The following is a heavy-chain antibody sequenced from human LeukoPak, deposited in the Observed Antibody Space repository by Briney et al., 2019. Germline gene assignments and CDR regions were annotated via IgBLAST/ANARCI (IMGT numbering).Heavy chain of an antibody. D-gene: IGHD3-22*01. CDR3: TTEAYYYDSGGYYYLFDY. V-gene: IGHV3-15*01. Sequence: GGSLRLSCAASGFTFSNAWMSWVRQAPGKGLEWVGRIKSKTDGGTTDYAAPVKCRFTISRDDSKNTLYLQMNSLKTEDTAVYYCTTEAYYYDSGGYYYLFDYWGQGTLVTVSS. CDR1: GFTFSNAW. J-gene: IGHJ4*02. CDR2: IKSKTDGGTT.